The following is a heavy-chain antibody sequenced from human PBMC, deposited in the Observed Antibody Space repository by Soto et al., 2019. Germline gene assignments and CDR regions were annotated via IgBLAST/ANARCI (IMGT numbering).Heavy chain of an antibody. D-gene: IGHD3-3*01. V-gene: IGHV1-18*04. J-gene: IGHJ4*02. CDR1: GYPFTSYG. CDR2: VSAYNGNT. Sequence: DSGKVSCKASGYPFTSYGISLVRQAPGQGLEWMGWVSAYNGNTNYAQKLQGRVTMTTDTSTSTAYMELRSLRSDDTAVYYCARDTEVRFLEWLLPAAPFDYWGQGTLVTVSS. CDR3: ARDTEVRFLEWLLPAAPFDY.